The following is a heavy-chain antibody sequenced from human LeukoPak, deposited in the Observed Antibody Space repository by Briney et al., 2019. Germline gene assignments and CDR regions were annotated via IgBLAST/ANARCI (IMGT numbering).Heavy chain of an antibody. CDR1: GGSFSGYY. CDR2: INHSGST. J-gene: IGHJ6*03. Sequence: SETLSLTCAVYGGSFSGYYWSWIRQPPGKGLEWIGEINHSGSTNYNPSLKSRVTISVDTSKNQFSLKLSSVTAADTAVYYCARVRGSSGSYEYYHYMDVWGKGTTVTISS. D-gene: IGHD1-26*01. CDR3: ARVRGSSGSYEYYHYMDV. V-gene: IGHV4-34*01.